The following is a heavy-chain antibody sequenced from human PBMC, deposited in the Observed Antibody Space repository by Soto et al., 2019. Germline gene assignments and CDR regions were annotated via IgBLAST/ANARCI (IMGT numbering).Heavy chain of an antibody. Sequence: EVQLVESGGGLVKPGGSLRRSCAASGFTFTNAWMSWVRQAPGKGLEWVARIRSKTDGGTTDYPAPVKGRFTISRDESKNTLYLQMNSLKSEDTAVYYCTTDWSSSTSRQFEIWGQGTMVTVSS. CDR2: IRSKTDGGTT. J-gene: IGHJ3*02. V-gene: IGHV3-15*01. CDR1: GFTFTNAW. D-gene: IGHD2-2*01. CDR3: TTDWSSSTSRQFEI.